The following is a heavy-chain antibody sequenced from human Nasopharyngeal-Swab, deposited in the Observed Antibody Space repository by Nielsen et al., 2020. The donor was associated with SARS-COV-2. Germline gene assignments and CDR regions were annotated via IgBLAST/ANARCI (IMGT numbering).Heavy chain of an antibody. Sequence: LSLTCAASGFTFSSYSMNWVRQAPGKGLEWVPSISSSSSYIYYADSVKGRFTISRDNAKNSLYLQMNSLRAEDTAVYYCAREEGSSWHYFDYWGQGTLVTVSS. CDR2: ISSSSSYI. V-gene: IGHV3-21*01. CDR1: GFTFSSYS. D-gene: IGHD6-13*01. CDR3: AREEGSSWHYFDY. J-gene: IGHJ4*02.